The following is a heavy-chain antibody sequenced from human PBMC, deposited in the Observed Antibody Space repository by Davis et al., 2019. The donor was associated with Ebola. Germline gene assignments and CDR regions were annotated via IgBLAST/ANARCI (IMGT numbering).Heavy chain of an antibody. J-gene: IGHJ4*02. Sequence: GESLKISCAASGFIFRSYVMSWVRQAPGKGLEWVSTLGTSADTYYADSVKGRFTISRDNSKNTLYLQLNNLKVDDTAIYYCVKTNWDGDSPGILDSWGRGTLVSVSS. CDR1: GFIFRSYV. V-gene: IGHV3-23*01. CDR2: LGTSADT. D-gene: IGHD7-27*01. CDR3: VKTNWDGDSPGILDS.